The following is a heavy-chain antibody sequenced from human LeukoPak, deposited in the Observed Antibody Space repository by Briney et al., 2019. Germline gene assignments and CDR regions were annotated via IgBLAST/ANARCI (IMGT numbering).Heavy chain of an antibody. J-gene: IGHJ5*02. Sequence: SETLSLTCTVSGGSLSSSSYYWGGVRQPPGKGLEWIGSIYYSGSTYYNPSLTSRVTISVETSKNPFSPKLSSVTAAETAVYYCAKHRAYYYDSSGYYWGPRWFETWGQGTLVTVSS. CDR3: AKHRAYYYDSSGYYWGPRWFET. V-gene: IGHV4-39*01. CDR1: GGSLSSSSYY. D-gene: IGHD3-22*01. CDR2: IYYSGST.